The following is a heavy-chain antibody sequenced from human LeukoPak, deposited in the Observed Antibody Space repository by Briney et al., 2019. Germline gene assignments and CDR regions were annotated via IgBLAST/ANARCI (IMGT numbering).Heavy chain of an antibody. CDR2: ISSSSSYI. D-gene: IGHD3-16*01. CDR1: GFTFSSYS. J-gene: IGHJ4*02. Sequence: GGSLRLSCAASGFTFSSYSMNWVRQAPGKGLEWVSSISSSSSYIYYADSVRGRFTISRDNSKNTLYLQLNSLRAEDTAIYYCAKAEYDYIWGSYSTWGQGTLVTVSS. CDR3: AKAEYDYIWGSYST. V-gene: IGHV3-21*04.